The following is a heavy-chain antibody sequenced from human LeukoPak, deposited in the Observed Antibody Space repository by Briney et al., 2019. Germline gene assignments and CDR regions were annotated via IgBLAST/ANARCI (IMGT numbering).Heavy chain of an antibody. D-gene: IGHD1-26*01. CDR1: GFTFSSYS. V-gene: IGHV3-48*02. Sequence: GGSLRLSCAASGFTFSSYSMNWVRQAPGKGLEWVSHITASGTAMFYADSVKGRFTISRDNAKNSLYLQMNSLRDEDTAVYYCASSGSYRFDYWGQETLVTVSS. CDR2: ITASGTAM. J-gene: IGHJ4*02. CDR3: ASSGSYRFDY.